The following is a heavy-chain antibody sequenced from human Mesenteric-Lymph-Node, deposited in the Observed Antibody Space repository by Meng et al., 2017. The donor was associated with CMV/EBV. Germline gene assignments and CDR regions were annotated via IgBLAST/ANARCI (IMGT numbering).Heavy chain of an antibody. D-gene: IGHD3-10*01. CDR2: IYYSEGT. J-gene: IGHJ4*02. CDR3: ASSNYYGSGSYTY. V-gene: IGHV4-31*02. CDR1: DDSISSDGCC. Sequence: SDDSISSDGCCWSWIRQHPGKGLEWIGYIYYSEGTYYDPSLKSRVTISVDTSKNQFSLKLSSVTAADTAVYYCASSNYYGSGSYTYWGQGTLVTVSS.